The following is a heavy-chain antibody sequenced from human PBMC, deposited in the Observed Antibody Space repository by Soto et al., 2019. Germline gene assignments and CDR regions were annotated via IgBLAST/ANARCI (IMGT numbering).Heavy chain of an antibody. J-gene: IGHJ6*02. CDR3: AKDAILRFLEWLLSDPYYYGMDV. Sequence: GGSLRLSCAASGFTFSSYAMSWVRQAPGKGLEWVSAISGSGGSTYYADSVKGRFTISRDNSKNTLYLQMNSLRAEDTAVYYCAKDAILRFLEWLLSDPYYYGMDVWGQGTTVTVSS. CDR1: GFTFSSYA. CDR2: ISGSGGST. V-gene: IGHV3-23*01. D-gene: IGHD3-3*01.